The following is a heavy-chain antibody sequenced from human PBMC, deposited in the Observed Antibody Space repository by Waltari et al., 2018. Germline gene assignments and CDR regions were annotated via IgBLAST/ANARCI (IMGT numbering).Heavy chain of an antibody. V-gene: IGHV4-39*01. CDR1: GCSISSSSYY. CDR3: ARHITGYSSSWYSGDFDY. CDR2: IYYSGST. J-gene: IGHJ4*02. Sequence: QLQLQESGPGLVKPPETLSLTCTVSGCSISSSSYYWGRIRQPPGTGLEWIGSIYYSGSTYYNPSLKSRVTISVDTSKNQFSLKLSSVTAADTAVYYCARHITGYSSSWYSGDFDYWGQGTLVTVSS. D-gene: IGHD6-13*01.